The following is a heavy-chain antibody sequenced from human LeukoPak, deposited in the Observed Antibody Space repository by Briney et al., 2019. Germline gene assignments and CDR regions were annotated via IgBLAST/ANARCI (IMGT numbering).Heavy chain of an antibody. J-gene: IGHJ4*02. D-gene: IGHD2-15*01. V-gene: IGHV3-23*01. CDR1: GFTFSSYA. CDR3: AKDLRGYHQAADY. CDR2: IGGGGDDI. Sequence: GGSLRLSCAASGFTFSSYAMNWVRQAPGKGLDWVSSIGGGGDDIYYADSVKGRFTISRDNSKNTLYLQMNNLRVEDTAIYYCAKDLRGYHQAADYWGQGTLVTVSS.